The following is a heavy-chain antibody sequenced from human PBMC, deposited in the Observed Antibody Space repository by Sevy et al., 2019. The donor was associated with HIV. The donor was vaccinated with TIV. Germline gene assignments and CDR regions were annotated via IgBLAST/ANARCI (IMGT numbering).Heavy chain of an antibody. CDR1: GFTFSSYS. J-gene: IGHJ4*02. D-gene: IGHD3-22*01. Sequence: GGSLRLSCAASGFTFSSYSMNWVRQAPGKGLEWVSSISSSSSYIYYADSVKGRFTISRDNAKNSLYLQMNSLRAEDTAVYYCARDTPHYYDSSGYCPGYWGQGTLVTVSS. CDR2: ISSSSSYI. CDR3: ARDTPHYYDSSGYCPGY. V-gene: IGHV3-21*01.